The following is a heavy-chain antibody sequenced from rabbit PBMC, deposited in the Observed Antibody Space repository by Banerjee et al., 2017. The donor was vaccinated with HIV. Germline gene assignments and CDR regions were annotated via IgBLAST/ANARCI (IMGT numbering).Heavy chain of an antibody. D-gene: IGHD4-2*01. CDR3: ASGYAGNGIAFKL. CDR2: INTNTGNT. J-gene: IGHJ4*01. Sequence: QEQLVESGGGLVQPEGSLTLTCTASGFTISSRYYMCWVRQAPGKGLEWIACINTNTGNTVYASWAKGPFTISKTSWTTVTLQMTSLTAADTATYVCASGYAGNGIAFKLWGQGTLVTVS. CDR1: GFTISSRYY. V-gene: IGHV1S45*01.